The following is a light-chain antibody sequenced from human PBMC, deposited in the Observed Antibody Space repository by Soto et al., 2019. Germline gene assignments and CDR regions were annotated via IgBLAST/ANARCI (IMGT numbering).Light chain of an antibody. CDR1: QHINIY. Sequence: DIPMSQYPFSPYPSVGDIVTITCKAIQHINIYLNWYQHQPGKAPKLLIFDASNLATGVPSRFSGSGSGTDFTFAIISLQPEDFAPYYCQHYPYRPITFGQGTRLEIK. CDR2: DAS. CDR3: QHYPYRPIT. V-gene: IGKV1-33*01. J-gene: IGKJ5*01.